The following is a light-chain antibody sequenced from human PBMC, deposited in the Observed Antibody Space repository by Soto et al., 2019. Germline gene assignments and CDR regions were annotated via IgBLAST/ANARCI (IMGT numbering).Light chain of an antibody. CDR1: SSDVGGYNY. CDR2: EVF. V-gene: IGLV2-14*01. J-gene: IGLJ2*01. CDR3: STYTDTNTRVV. Sequence: QSALTQPASVSGSPGQSITISCTGTSSDVGGYNYVSWYQQHPGKAPKLMVYEVFNRPSGVSNRFSGSKSGNTASLTISGLQAEDEADYYCSTYTDTNTRVVFGGGTKPTVL.